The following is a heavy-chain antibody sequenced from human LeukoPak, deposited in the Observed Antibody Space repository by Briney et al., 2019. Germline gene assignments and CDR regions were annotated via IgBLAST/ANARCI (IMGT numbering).Heavy chain of an antibody. J-gene: IGHJ6*02. Sequence: PSETLSLTCTVSGGSISSGGYYWSWIRQHPGKGLEWIGYIYYSGSTYYNPSLKSRVTISVDTSKNQFSLKLSSATAADTAVYYCARGMGSCSGGSCYYYYYGMDVWGQGTTVTVSS. CDR2: IYYSGST. D-gene: IGHD2-15*01. V-gene: IGHV4-31*03. CDR1: GGSISSGGYY. CDR3: ARGMGSCSGGSCYYYYYGMDV.